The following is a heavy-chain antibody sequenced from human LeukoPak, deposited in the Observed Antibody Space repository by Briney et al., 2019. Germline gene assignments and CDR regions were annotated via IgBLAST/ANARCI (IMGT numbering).Heavy chain of an antibody. J-gene: IGHJ4*02. Sequence: GGSLRLSCAGSGFTFSYAWMNWVRQAPEKGLEWVGRIKSKAGGGTIDYAAPVKGRFTISRDDSKNTLYLQMNNLKTEDTAVYYCSTARDPGYYPDYWGRGTLVTVSS. V-gene: IGHV3-15*01. CDR2: IKSKAGGGTI. D-gene: IGHD3-9*01. CDR3: STARDPGYYPDY. CDR1: GFTFSYAW.